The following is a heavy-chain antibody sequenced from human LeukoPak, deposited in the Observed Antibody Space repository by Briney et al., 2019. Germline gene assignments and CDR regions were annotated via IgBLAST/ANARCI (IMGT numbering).Heavy chain of an antibody. D-gene: IGHD3-9*01. V-gene: IGHV3-21*04. Sequence: PGGSLRLSCAASGFTFSSYSMNWVRQAPGKGLEWVSSISSSSSYIYYADSVKGRFTISRDNAKNSLYLQMNSLRAEDTAVYYCARDGVLRHFDWLYYFDYWGQGTLVTVSS. CDR3: ARDGVLRHFDWLYYFDY. CDR1: GFTFSSYS. CDR2: ISSSSSYI. J-gene: IGHJ4*02.